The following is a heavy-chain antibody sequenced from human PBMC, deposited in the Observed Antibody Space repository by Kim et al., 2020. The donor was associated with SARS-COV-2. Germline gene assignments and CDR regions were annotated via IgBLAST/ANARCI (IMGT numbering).Heavy chain of an antibody. CDR2: INSDGSST. Sequence: GGSLRLSCAASGFTFSSYWMHWVRQAPGKGLVWVPRINSDGSSTSYADSVKGRFTISRDNAKNTLYLQMNSLRAEDTAVYYCARGYSYGFREGHYYYYGMDVWGQGTTVTVSS. J-gene: IGHJ6*02. V-gene: IGHV3-74*01. CDR3: ARGYSYGFREGHYYYYGMDV. D-gene: IGHD5-18*01. CDR1: GFTFSSYW.